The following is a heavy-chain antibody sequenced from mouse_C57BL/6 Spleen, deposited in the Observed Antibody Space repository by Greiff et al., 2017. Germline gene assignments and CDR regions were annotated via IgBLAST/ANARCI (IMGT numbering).Heavy chain of an antibody. CDR1: GYSITSCYY. V-gene: IGHV3-6*01. J-gene: IGHJ4*01. CDR3: AREEDDYDGYAMDY. CDR2: ISYDGSN. Sequence: EVKLQESGPGLVKPSQSLSLTCSVSGYSITSCYYWNWIRPVPGNNLYWKGFISYDGSNNYNPSLKNRISITRDTSKNQFFLKLNTVTTEDTATYYCAREEDDYDGYAMDYWGQGTSVTGSS. D-gene: IGHD2-4*01.